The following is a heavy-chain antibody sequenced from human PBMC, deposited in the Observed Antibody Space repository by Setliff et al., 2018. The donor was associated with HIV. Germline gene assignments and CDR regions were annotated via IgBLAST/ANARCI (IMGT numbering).Heavy chain of an antibody. CDR2: IHTSGST. CDR1: GDSIGYYY. CDR3: ARDRIEVVVDGPHDVFDV. J-gene: IGHJ3*01. V-gene: IGHV4-4*07. D-gene: IGHD2-15*01. Sequence: SETLSLTCTVSGDSIGYYYWSWIRQPAGRGLEWMGRIHTSGSTNYNPFLTSRVTLSVDTSKNQLFLKLTSLSAADTAVYYCARDRIEVVVDGPHDVFDVWGRGTTVTVSS.